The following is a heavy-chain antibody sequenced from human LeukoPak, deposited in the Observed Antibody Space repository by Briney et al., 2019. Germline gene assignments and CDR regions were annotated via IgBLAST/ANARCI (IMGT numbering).Heavy chain of an antibody. J-gene: IGHJ5*02. Sequence: GGSLRLSCAASGFTFSNAWMSWVRQAPGKGLEWVGRIKSKTDGGTTDYAAPVKDRFTISRDDSKNTLYLQMNSLKTEDTAVYYCTTEGFYGSGRFDPWGQGTLVTVSS. CDR3: TTEGFYGSGRFDP. V-gene: IGHV3-15*01. CDR2: IKSKTDGGTT. CDR1: GFTFSNAW. D-gene: IGHD3-10*01.